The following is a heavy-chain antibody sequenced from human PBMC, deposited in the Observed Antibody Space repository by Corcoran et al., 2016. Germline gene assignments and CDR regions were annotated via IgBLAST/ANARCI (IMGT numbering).Heavy chain of an antibody. CDR3: ARDRYSSGWYMGDYYYYGMDV. D-gene: IGHD6-19*01. CDR2: INPSGGST. Sequence: QVQLVQSGAEVKKPGASVKVSCKASGYTFTSYYMHWVRQAPGQGLEWMGIINPSGGSTSYAQKFQGRVTMTRDTPTSTVYMELSSLRSEDTAVYYCARDRYSSGWYMGDYYYYGMDVWGQGTTVTVSS. CDR1: GYTFTSYY. V-gene: IGHV1-46*01. J-gene: IGHJ6*02.